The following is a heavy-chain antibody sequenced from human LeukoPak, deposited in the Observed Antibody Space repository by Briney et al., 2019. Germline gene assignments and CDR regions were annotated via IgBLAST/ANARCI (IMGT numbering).Heavy chain of an antibody. J-gene: IGHJ4*02. CDR3: ARDITSYPTDIVVVPAAHTLGY. CDR1: GFTFSSYA. Sequence: PGGSLRLSCAASGFTFSSYAMHCIRQAPGKGQEWVAVISYDGSNKYYADSVKGRFTISTDNSTNTLYLQMNSLRAEDTAVYYCARDITSYPTDIVVVPAAHTLGYWGQGTLVTVSS. CDR2: ISYDGSNK. D-gene: IGHD2-2*01. V-gene: IGHV3-30*01.